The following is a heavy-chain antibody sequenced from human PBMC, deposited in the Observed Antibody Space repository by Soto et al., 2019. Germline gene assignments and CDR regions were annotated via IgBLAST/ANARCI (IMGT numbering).Heavy chain of an antibody. J-gene: IGHJ6*02. D-gene: IGHD1-20*01. V-gene: IGHV4-59*11. Sequence: TVSGGSISSLYCSWILKPPGKGLXWIXXIXXSXXXXXNXXLKSRVTISVDTSKNQFSLKLSSVTPEDTAVYYCARVITGTNYGMDVWRQGTTVTVSS. CDR1: GGSISSLY. CDR3: ARVITGTNYGMDV. CDR2: IXXSXXX.